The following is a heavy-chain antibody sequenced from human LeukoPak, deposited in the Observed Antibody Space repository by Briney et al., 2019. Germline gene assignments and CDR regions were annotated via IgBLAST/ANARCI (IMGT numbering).Heavy chain of an antibody. D-gene: IGHD4-11*01. CDR2: INPNSGGT. Sequence: ASVKVSCKASGYTFTGYYMHWVRQAPGKGLEWMGWINPNSGGTNYAQKFQGRVTMTRDTSISTAYMELSRLRSDDTAVYYCARVGGDYSNYVVYFQHWGQGTLVTVSS. CDR1: GYTFTGYY. J-gene: IGHJ1*01. CDR3: ARVGGDYSNYVVYFQH. V-gene: IGHV1-2*02.